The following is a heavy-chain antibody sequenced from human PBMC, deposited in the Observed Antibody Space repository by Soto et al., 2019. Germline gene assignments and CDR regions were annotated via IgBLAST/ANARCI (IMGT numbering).Heavy chain of an antibody. Sequence: EVQLVESGGGLVKPGGSLRLSCAASGFTFSNAWMSWVRQAPGKGLEWVGRIKSKTDGGTTDYAAPVKGRFTISRDDSKNTLYLQMNSLKTEDTAVYYCTTMTTVVTLFDYWGQGTLVTVSS. CDR2: IKSKTDGGTT. CDR3: TTMTTVVTLFDY. D-gene: IGHD4-17*01. V-gene: IGHV3-15*01. CDR1: GFTFSNAW. J-gene: IGHJ4*02.